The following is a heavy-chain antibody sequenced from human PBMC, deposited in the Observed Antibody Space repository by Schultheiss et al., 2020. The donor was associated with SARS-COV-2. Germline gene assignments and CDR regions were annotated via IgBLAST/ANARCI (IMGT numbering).Heavy chain of an antibody. J-gene: IGHJ4*02. CDR1: GDYISSDYW. Sequence: SETLSLTCAVSGDYISSDYWWTWVRQPPGKDLEWIAYVYNIGSTYYNPSLKSRVTISVDTSKNQFSLKLTSVTAADTAVYYCARQERVVVGAGFDYWGQGILVTVSS. D-gene: IGHD2-2*01. V-gene: IGHV4-59*08. CDR2: VYNIGST. CDR3: ARQERVVVGAGFDY.